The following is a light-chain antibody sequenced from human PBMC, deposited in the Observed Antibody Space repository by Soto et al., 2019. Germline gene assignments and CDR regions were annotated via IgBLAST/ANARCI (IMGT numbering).Light chain of an antibody. CDR1: SSDIGGYNY. V-gene: IGLV2-14*01. Sequence: QSALTQPASVSGSPGQSITISCTGTSSDIGGYNYVSWYQQHPGKAPKLMISEVSNRPSGISNRFSGSKSDNTASLTISGLQAEDEADYFCSSYTAYRTYVFGTGTKVTVL. CDR3: SSYTAYRTYV. CDR2: EVS. J-gene: IGLJ1*01.